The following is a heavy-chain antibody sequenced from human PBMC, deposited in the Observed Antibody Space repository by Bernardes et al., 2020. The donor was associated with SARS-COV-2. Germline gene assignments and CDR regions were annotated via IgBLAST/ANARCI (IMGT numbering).Heavy chain of an antibody. Sequence: GGSLRLSCAASGFTFDDYAMHWVRQAPGKGLEWVSGISWNSGSIGYADSVKGRFTISRDNAKNSLYLQMNSLRAEDTALYYCATLWSDAYGMDVWGQGTTVTVSS. V-gene: IGHV3-9*01. CDR2: ISWNSGSI. J-gene: IGHJ6*02. CDR1: GFTFDDYA. CDR3: ATLWSDAYGMDV. D-gene: IGHD3-10*02.